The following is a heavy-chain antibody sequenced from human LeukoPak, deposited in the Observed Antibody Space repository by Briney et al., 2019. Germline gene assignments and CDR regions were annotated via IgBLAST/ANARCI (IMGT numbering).Heavy chain of an antibody. CDR1: GFTFSSYA. CDR2: IKQDGSEK. Sequence: GGSLRLSCAASGFTFSSYAIHWVRQAPGKGLEWVANIKQDGSEKYYVDSVKGRFTISRDNAKNSLYLQMDSLRAEDTAVYYCARTSGTGWSYWGQGTLVTVSS. CDR3: ARTSGTGWSY. V-gene: IGHV3-7*01. D-gene: IGHD3-9*01. J-gene: IGHJ4*02.